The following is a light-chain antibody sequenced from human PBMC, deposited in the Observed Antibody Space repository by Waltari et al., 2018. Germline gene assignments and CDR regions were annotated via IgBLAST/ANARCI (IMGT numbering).Light chain of an antibody. Sequence: QPVVTHPTTSSGTAGQRVTISCSAPSSNTESNPPHWYQQLPGRAPRLLIYSNSHRPSGVPDRFSASTSGKSASLAISGLQSDDEGNYYCASWDYSLNGVVYGGGTKLTVL. CDR1: SSNTESNP. V-gene: IGLV1-44*01. CDR3: ASWDYSLNGVV. J-gene: IGLJ2*01. CDR2: SNS.